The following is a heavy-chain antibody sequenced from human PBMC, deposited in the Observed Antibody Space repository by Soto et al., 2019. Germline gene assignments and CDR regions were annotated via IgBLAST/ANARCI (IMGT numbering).Heavy chain of an antibody. V-gene: IGHV3-23*01. D-gene: IGHD3-16*01. CDR1: VFTFSSYA. J-gene: IGHJ4*02. CDR3: AKWHTYNYDSLAFSGFDC. Sequence: GGPLRLSCVASVFTFSSYAMTWVRQAPGKGLEWVSAISGGDGSPSYADSVKGRFTISRDNSKNTLYPHMNSLRADDTAAYYCAKWHTYNYDSLAFSGFDCWGQGTQVTVSS. CDR2: ISGGDGSP.